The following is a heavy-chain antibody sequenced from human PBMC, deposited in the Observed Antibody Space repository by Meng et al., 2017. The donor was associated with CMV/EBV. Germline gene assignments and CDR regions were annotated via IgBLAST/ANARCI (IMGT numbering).Heavy chain of an antibody. J-gene: IGHJ6*02. CDR1: GYTFTSYG. CDR2: ISAYNGNT. CDR3: ARGEPSWELLTGYYYYGMDV. Sequence: ASVKVSCKASGYTFTSYGISWVRQAPGQGLEWMGWISAYNGNTNYAQKLQGKVTMTTDTSTSTAYMELRSLRSDDTAVYYCARGEPSWELLTGYYYYGMDVWGQGTTVTVSS. V-gene: IGHV1-18*01. D-gene: IGHD1-26*01.